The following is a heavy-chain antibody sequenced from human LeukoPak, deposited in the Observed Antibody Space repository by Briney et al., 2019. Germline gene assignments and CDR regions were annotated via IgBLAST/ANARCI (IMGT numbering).Heavy chain of an antibody. CDR3: ARDGAKRDYYDSSGYSPPEDY. J-gene: IGHJ4*02. V-gene: IGHV1-46*01. D-gene: IGHD3-22*01. CDR2: INPSGGST. Sequence: ASVKVSCKASGYTFTSYYMHWVRQAPGHGLEWMGIINPSGGSTSYAQKFQGRVTMTRDMSTSTVYMELSSLRSEDTAVYYCARDGAKRDYYDSSGYSPPEDYWGQGTLVTVSS. CDR1: GYTFTSYY.